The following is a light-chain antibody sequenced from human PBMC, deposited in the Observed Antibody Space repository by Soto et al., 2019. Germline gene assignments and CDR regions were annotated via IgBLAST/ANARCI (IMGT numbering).Light chain of an antibody. CDR1: SSDVGGYNY. V-gene: IGLV2-14*01. CDR3: SSDTSSSTRGEG. Sequence: QSALTQPASVSGSPGQSITISCTGTSSDVGGYNYVSWYQQHPGKAPKLMIYDVSNRPSGVSNRFSGSKSGNTASLTISGLQAEDEADYYCSSDTSSSTRGEGFGGGTKLTVL. J-gene: IGLJ2*01. CDR2: DVS.